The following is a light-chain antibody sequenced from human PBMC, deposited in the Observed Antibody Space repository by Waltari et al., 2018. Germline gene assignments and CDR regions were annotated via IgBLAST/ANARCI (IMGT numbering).Light chain of an antibody. CDR1: SLRRYN. CDR3: DSRDITTMHF. J-gene: IGLJ2*01. CDR2: GPD. V-gene: IGLV3-19*01. Sequence: SSDLTQDPAVSVALGQTVRITCQGDSLRRYNAAWYQQRPGQAPVLVFYGPDKRPSGIPARFSGSHSGNTASLIITGAQAEDEAVYYCDSRDITTMHFFGGGTRLTV.